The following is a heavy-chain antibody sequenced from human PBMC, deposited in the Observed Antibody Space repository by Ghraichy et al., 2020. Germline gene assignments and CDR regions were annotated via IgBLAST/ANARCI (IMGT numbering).Heavy chain of an antibody. Sequence: GGSLRLSCAASGFTFNSYWMHWVRQAPGKGLVWVSRIKGDGSDTSYADSVKGRFTISRDNAKNTVYLQMNSLRAEDTAVYFCIRSDGSGWYGMFDYWGRGTLVTVSP. CDR1: GFTFNSYW. CDR2: IKGDGSDT. D-gene: IGHD6-19*01. J-gene: IGHJ4*02. V-gene: IGHV3-74*01. CDR3: IRSDGSGWYGMFDY.